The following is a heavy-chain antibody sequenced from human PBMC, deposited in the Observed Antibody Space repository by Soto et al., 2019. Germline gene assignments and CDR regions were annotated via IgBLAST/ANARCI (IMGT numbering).Heavy chain of an antibody. CDR1: GASLSDNY. V-gene: IGHV4-34*01. J-gene: IGHJ6*02. D-gene: IGHD2-2*01. CDR3: TRIYCTTTSCFINGMDV. CDR2: INHSGNT. Sequence: SETLSLTCAVYGASLSDNYCNWLRQPPGKGLEWIGEINHSGNTNYNPSLRSRVTISIDTSKNQLSLNLRSVSAADTATYYCTRIYCTTTSCFINGMDVWGQGTTVTVSS.